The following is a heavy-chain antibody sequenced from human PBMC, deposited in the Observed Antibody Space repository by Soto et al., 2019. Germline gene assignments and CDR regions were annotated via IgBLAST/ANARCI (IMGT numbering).Heavy chain of an antibody. D-gene: IGHD3-3*01. V-gene: IGHV4-31*03. CDR1: GGSISSGGYY. CDR2: IYHSGST. J-gene: IGHJ4*02. CDR3: ARIPITIFGVVIYFDY. Sequence: QVQLQESGPGLVKPSQTLSLTCTVSGGSISSGGYYWSWIRQHPGKGLEWIGYIYHSGSTYYNPSLKSRVTISVDTSKNQFSLNLSSVTAADTAVYYCARIPITIFGVVIYFDYWGQGTLVTVSS.